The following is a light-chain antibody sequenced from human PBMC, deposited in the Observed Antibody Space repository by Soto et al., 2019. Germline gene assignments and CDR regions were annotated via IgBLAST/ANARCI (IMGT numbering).Light chain of an antibody. CDR2: DVS. CDR3: NSYSNSTTLYV. J-gene: IGLJ1*01. Sequence: QSVLTQPASVSRSPGQSITISCTGTRSDVGGYNYVSWYQQHPGKAPKLMIYDVSNRPSGVSNRFSGSKSGNTASLTISGLQAEDEADYYCNSYSNSTTLYVFGTGTKVTVL. CDR1: RSDVGGYNY. V-gene: IGLV2-14*01.